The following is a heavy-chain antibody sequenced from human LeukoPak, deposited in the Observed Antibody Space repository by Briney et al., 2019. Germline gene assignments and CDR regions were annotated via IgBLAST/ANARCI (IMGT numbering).Heavy chain of an antibody. Sequence: ASVKVSCKVSGYTLTELSMHWVRQAPGKGLEWMGGFDPEDGETIYAQKFQGRVTMTEDTSTDTAYMELSSLRSEDTAMYYCATWDVVVVPAAMRYYYMDVWGKGTTVTVSS. CDR1: GYTLTELS. V-gene: IGHV1-24*01. CDR3: ATWDVVVVPAAMRYYYMDV. J-gene: IGHJ6*03. D-gene: IGHD2-2*01. CDR2: FDPEDGET.